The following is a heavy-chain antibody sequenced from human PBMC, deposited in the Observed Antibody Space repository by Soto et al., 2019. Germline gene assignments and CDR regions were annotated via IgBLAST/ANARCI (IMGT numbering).Heavy chain of an antibody. CDR2: IIAILGKA. V-gene: IGHV1-69*01. Sequence: QVQLVQSGAEVKKPGSSVKVSCKASGGTFSSYAISWVRQAPGQGLEWMGGIIAILGKANYAEKFQGRVTITADESTSTPYMELSSLRSEDTAVYYCARERGGAIIVGVTGTFDVWGQGTLVTVSS. CDR1: GGTFSSYA. D-gene: IGHD3-22*01. CDR3: ARERGGAIIVGVTGTFDV. J-gene: IGHJ3*01.